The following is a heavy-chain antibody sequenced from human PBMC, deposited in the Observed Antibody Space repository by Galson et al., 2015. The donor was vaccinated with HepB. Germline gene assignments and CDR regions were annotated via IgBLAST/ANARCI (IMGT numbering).Heavy chain of an antibody. J-gene: IGHJ4*02. Sequence: PALVKPTQTLTLTCTFSGFSLSTSGMCVSWIRQPPGKALEWLARIDWDDDKYYSTSLKTRLTISKDTSKNQVVLTMTNMDPVDTATYYCARIPMSSKRYLNDYWGQGTLVTVSS. V-gene: IGHV2-70*11. CDR3: ARIPMSSKRYLNDY. D-gene: IGHD3-9*01. CDR1: GFSLSTSGMC. CDR2: IDWDDDK.